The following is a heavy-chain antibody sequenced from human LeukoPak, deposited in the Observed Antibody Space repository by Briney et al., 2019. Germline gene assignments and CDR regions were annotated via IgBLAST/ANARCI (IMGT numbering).Heavy chain of an antibody. CDR1: GGSISSYY. CDR3: ASTYYYGSGGFPYLYYYGMDV. V-gene: IGHV4-59*08. D-gene: IGHD3-10*01. J-gene: IGHJ6*02. CDR2: IYYSGST. Sequence: SETLSLTCTVSGGSISSYYWSWIRQPPGKGLEWIGYIYYSGSTNYNPSLKSRVTISVDTSKNQFSLKLSSVTAADTAVYYCASTYYYGSGGFPYLYYYGMDVWGQGTTVTVSS.